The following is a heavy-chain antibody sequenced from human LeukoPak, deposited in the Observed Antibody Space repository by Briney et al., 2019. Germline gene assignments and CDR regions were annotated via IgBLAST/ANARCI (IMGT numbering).Heavy chain of an antibody. CDR2: INPNTGGT. Sequence: ASVKVSCKASGYTFTGYYIHWVRLAPGQGREWMGRINPNTGGTDYAQKFQGRVTMTRDTSITTAYMELSRLTSDDTAIYYCAKVPPSITAAGNWLGPWGQGALVTVSS. D-gene: IGHD6-13*01. V-gene: IGHV1-2*06. CDR1: GYTFTGYY. CDR3: AKVPPSITAAGNWLGP. J-gene: IGHJ5*02.